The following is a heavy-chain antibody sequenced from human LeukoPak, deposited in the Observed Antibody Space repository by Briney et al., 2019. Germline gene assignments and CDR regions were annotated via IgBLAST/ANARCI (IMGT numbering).Heavy chain of an antibody. Sequence: SETLSLTCAVSGGSISSSNWWSWVRQPPGKGLEWIGEIYHSGSTNYNPSLKSRVTISVDTSKNQFSLKLSSVTAADTAVYYCARVRIITGTTYYYYGMDVWGQGTTVTVSS. J-gene: IGHJ6*02. CDR2: IYHSGST. V-gene: IGHV4-4*02. CDR3: ARVRIITGTTYYYYGMDV. CDR1: GGSISSSNW. D-gene: IGHD1-7*01.